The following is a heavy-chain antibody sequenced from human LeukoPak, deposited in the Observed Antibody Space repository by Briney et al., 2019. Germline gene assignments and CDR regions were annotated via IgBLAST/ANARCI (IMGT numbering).Heavy chain of an antibody. Sequence: GASVKVSCKAAGYTFTGYYMHWERQAPGQGLEWMGWIKPNSGGTNYAQKSQGRVTMTRDTSISTAYMELSRLRSDDTAVYYCARVARYSSSWYSFSSWGDQRLRFDPWGQGTLVTVSS. V-gene: IGHV1-2*02. CDR1: GYTFTGYY. CDR3: ARVARYSSSWYSFSSWGDQRLRFDP. D-gene: IGHD6-13*01. CDR2: IKPNSGGT. J-gene: IGHJ5*02.